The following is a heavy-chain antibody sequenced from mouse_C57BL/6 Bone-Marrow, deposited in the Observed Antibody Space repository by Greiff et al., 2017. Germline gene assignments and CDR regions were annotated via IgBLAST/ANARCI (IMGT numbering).Heavy chain of an antibody. CDR1: GYAFTNYL. V-gene: IGHV1-54*01. CDR2: INPGSGGT. D-gene: IGHD1-1*01. J-gene: IGHJ3*01. Sequence: VQLQQSGAELVRPGTSVKVSCKASGYAFTNYLIEWVKQRPGQGLEWIGVINPGSGGTNYNEKFKGKATLTADTSSSPAYLQLSSLTSEDSAVYFCARGYGSRFAYWGQGTLVTVSA. CDR3: ARGYGSRFAY.